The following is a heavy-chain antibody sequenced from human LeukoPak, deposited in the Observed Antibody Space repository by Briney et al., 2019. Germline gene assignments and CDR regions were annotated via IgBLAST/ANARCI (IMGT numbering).Heavy chain of an antibody. CDR3: ARDDGRVGAPEYYYYGMDV. V-gene: IGHV3-21*01. Sequence: GGSLRLSCAASGFTFSSYAMSWVRQAPGKGLEWVSSISSSSSSYIYYADSVKGRFTISRDNAKNSLYLQMNSLRAEDTAVYYCARDDGRVGAPEYYYYGMDVWGQGTTVTVSS. J-gene: IGHJ6*02. CDR2: ISSSSSSYI. D-gene: IGHD1-26*01. CDR1: GFTFSSYA.